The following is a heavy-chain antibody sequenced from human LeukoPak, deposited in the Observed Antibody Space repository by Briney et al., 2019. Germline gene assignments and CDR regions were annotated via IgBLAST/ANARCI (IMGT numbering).Heavy chain of an antibody. CDR3: ATGPPMVRGVLNWFDP. Sequence: GASVKVSCKVSGYTLTELSMHWVRQAPGKGLEWMGGFDPEDGETIYAQKFQGRVTMTEDTSTDTAYMELSSLRSEDTAVYYCATGPPMVRGVLNWFDPWGQGTLVTVSS. V-gene: IGHV1-24*01. CDR2: FDPEDGET. CDR1: GYTLTELS. D-gene: IGHD3-10*01. J-gene: IGHJ5*02.